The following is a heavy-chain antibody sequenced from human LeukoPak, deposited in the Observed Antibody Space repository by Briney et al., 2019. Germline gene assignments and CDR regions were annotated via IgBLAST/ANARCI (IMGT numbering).Heavy chain of an antibody. CDR2: INDDGSAT. CDR1: GFTFSNYW. V-gene: IGHV3-74*01. J-gene: IGHJ4*02. Sequence: GGSLRLSCAASGFTFSNYWMHWVRQVPGKGLVWVSRINDDGSATFYADSVKGRFTISRDNAKNTLFLQINSLRAEDTAVYYCAREILTPGKTHDYWGQGTLVTVSS. CDR3: AREILTPGKTHDY.